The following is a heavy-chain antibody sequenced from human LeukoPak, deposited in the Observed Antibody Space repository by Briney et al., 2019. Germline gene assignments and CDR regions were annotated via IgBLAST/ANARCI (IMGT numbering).Heavy chain of an antibody. Sequence: SETLSLTCAVSGGSISSSNWWSWVRQPPGKGLEWIGEIYHSGSTNYNPSLKSRVTISVDKSKNQFSLQLNSVTPEDTAVYYCARGYDFWSGYLNWFDPWGQGTLVTVSS. CDR1: GGSISSSNW. V-gene: IGHV4-4*02. D-gene: IGHD3-3*01. J-gene: IGHJ5*02. CDR2: IYHSGST. CDR3: ARGYDFWSGYLNWFDP.